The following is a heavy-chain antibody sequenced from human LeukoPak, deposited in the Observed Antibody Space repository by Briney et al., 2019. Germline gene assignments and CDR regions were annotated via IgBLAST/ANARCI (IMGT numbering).Heavy chain of an antibody. Sequence: PGGSLRLSCAASGFTFSSYGMHWVRQAPGKGLEGVAVIWYDGSNKYYADSVKGRFTISRDNSKNTLYLQMNSLRAEDTAVYYCARDFQGYFDYWGQGTLVTVSS. J-gene: IGHJ4*02. CDR3: ARDFQGYFDY. V-gene: IGHV3-33*01. CDR1: GFTFSSYG. CDR2: IWYDGSNK.